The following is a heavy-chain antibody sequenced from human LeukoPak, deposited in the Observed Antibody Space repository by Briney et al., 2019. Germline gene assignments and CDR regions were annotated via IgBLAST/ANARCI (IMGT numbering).Heavy chain of an antibody. D-gene: IGHD2-2*02. CDR1: GYTFTSYG. V-gene: IGHV1-18*01. CDR3: ARDFPEVYIHDAFDI. J-gene: IGHJ3*02. Sequence: ASVKVSCKASGYTFTSYGISWVRQAPGQGLEWMGWISAYNGNTNYAQKLQGRVTMTTDTSTSTAYMEPRSLRSDDTAVYYCARDFPEVYIHDAFDIWGQGTMVTVSS. CDR2: ISAYNGNT.